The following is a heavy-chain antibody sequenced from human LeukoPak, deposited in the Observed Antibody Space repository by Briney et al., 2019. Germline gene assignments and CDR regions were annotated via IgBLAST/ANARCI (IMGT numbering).Heavy chain of an antibody. Sequence: SGGSLRLSCAASGFTFSSYSMHWVRQAPGKGLEWVAVISYDGSNKYYADSVKGRFTISRDNSKNTLYLQMNSLRAEDTAVYYCAKDPPHVSWLFDYWGQGTLVTVSS. CDR2: ISYDGSNK. J-gene: IGHJ4*02. D-gene: IGHD3-16*01. CDR3: AKDPPHVSWLFDY. CDR1: GFTFSSYS. V-gene: IGHV3-30*18.